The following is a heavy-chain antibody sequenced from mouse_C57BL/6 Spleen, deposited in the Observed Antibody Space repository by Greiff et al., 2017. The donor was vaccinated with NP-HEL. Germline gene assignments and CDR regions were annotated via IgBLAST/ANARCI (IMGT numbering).Heavy chain of an antibody. Sequence: EVNVVESGGGLVKPGGSLKLSCAASGFTFSDYGMHWVRQAPEKGLEWVAYLSSGSSTIYYADTVKGPFTISRDNAKNSLFLQMTSLRSEDTAMYYCARNDGYYGYWGHGTTLTVSS. V-gene: IGHV5-17*01. CDR1: GFTFSDYG. CDR3: ARNDGYYGY. D-gene: IGHD2-3*01. CDR2: LSSGSSTI. J-gene: IGHJ2*01.